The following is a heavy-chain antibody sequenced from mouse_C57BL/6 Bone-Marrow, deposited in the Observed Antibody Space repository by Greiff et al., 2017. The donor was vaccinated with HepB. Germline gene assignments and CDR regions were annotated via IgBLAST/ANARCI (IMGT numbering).Heavy chain of an antibody. J-gene: IGHJ3*01. CDR2: IRNKANGYTT. D-gene: IGHD1-1*01. CDR3: ARWGYGSSLWFAY. CDR1: GFTFTDYY. V-gene: IGHV7-3*01. Sequence: EVKVVESGGGLVQPGGSLSLSCAASGFTFTDYYMSWVRQPPGKALEWLGFIRNKANGYTTEYSASVKGRFTISRDNSQSILYLQMNALRAEDSATYYCARWGYGSSLWFAYWGQGSLVTVSA.